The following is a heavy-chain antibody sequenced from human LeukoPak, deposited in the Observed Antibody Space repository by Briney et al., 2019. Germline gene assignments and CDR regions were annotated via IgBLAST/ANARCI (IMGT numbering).Heavy chain of an antibody. V-gene: IGHV1-8*01. J-gene: IGHJ6*03. CDR3: ARGGYCSGGTCSVYMDV. D-gene: IGHD2-15*01. CDR2: INPNSGKT. CDR1: GYTFTSYD. Sequence: GASVKVSCKASGYTFTSYDVNWVRQATGQGLEWMGWINPNSGKTAYAQKFQGRVTMTRDTSISTAYMELSSLRSEDTAVYYCARGGYCSGGTCSVYMDVWGKGTTVTISS.